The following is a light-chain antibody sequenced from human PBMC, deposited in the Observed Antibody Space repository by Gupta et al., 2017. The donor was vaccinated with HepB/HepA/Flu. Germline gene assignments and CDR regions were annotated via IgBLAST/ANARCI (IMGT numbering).Light chain of an antibody. CDR1: NSNIASNS. CDR3: AAWDDTLSGDV. Sequence: QSVLTQPPSSSGPPGQTVTISCSGSNSNIASNSVNWYHQFPGTAPKLLMYRNKQRPSGVPDRFSDSKSGPSASLAISGLRSEDEADYFCAAWDDTLSGDVFGRGTKLTVL. V-gene: IGLV1-47*01. J-gene: IGLJ7*01. CDR2: RNK.